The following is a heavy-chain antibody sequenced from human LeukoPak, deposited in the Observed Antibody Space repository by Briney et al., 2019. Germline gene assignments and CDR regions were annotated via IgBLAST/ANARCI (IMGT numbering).Heavy chain of an antibody. CDR1: GYSFTSYS. CDR3: ARHSPSLTTTDHYYMDV. D-gene: IGHD4/OR15-4a*01. J-gene: IGHJ6*03. V-gene: IGHV5-51*01. CDR2: IYPGDSDT. Sequence: GESLKISCKGSGYSFTSYSIGWVRQMPGKGLEWMGIIYPGDSDTRYSPSFQGQVTVSADKSISTAYLQWSSLKASDTAMYYCARHSPSLTTTDHYYMDVWGKGTTVTVSS.